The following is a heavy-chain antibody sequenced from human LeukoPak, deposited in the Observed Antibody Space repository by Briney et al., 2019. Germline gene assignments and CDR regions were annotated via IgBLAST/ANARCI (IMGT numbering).Heavy chain of an antibody. CDR3: ARIGYRSSSFDY. D-gene: IGHD6-6*01. J-gene: IGHJ4*02. V-gene: IGHV3-7*01. CDR2: IKEDGSIK. CDR1: GFFFRNYW. Sequence: PGGSLRLSCEASGFFFRNYWMSWARQAPGKGLEWVANIKEDGSIKYYVDSVKGRFTISRDTTKNSVYLQMNSLRVEDTGIYFCARIGYRSSSFDYWGQGTLVTVSS.